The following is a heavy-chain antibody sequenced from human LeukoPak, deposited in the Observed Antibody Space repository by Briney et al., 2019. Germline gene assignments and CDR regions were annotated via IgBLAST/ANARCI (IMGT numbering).Heavy chain of an antibody. CDR3: ARDTWKDYYYYYMDV. J-gene: IGHJ6*03. Sequence: SETLSLTCTVSGDSISSAYYWGWIRQPPGKGLEWSGSIFHSGSTFYTPSLRSRLTISLDTSKDQFSLKLSSVTAADTAVYYCARDTWKDYYYYYMDVWGKGTTVTVSS. D-gene: IGHD1-1*01. CDR2: IFHSGST. V-gene: IGHV4-38-2*02. CDR1: GDSISSAYY.